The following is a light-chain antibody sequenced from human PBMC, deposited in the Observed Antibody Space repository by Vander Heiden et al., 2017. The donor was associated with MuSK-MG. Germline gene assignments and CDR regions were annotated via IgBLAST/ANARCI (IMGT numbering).Light chain of an antibody. Sequence: DIQMTQFPSSLSESVGDRVTITCRASQGISNYLAWYQQKPGKVPKLLIYAASTLQSGVPSRFSGSGSGTDFTLTIISLQPEDVATSYCQKDNSAPRTFGQGTKVEIK. CDR2: AAS. CDR1: QGISNY. J-gene: IGKJ1*01. CDR3: QKDNSAPRT. V-gene: IGKV1-27*01.